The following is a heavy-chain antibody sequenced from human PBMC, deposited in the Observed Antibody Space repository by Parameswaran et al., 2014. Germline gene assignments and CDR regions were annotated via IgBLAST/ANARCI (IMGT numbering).Heavy chain of an antibody. Sequence: RWIRQPPGKGLEWIGEINHSGSTNYNPSLKSRVTISVDTSKNQFSLKLSSVTAADTAVYYCARGDTGYYGMDVWGQGTTVTVSS. V-gene: IGHV4-34*01. D-gene: IGHD3-10*01. CDR2: INHSGST. CDR3: ARGDTGYYGMDV. J-gene: IGHJ6*02.